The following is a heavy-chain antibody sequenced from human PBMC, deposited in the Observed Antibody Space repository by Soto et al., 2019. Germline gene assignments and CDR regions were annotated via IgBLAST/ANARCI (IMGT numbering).Heavy chain of an antibody. CDR2: IYYTGNT. Sequence: SETLSLTCTVSGGSINYYYWNWIRQPPGKGLEWIGYIYYTGNTNYNPSLRRRVTMSIDTSKTQFSLKLSSVTAADTAVYYCAAFRSGWFDYWGQGTLVTVSS. CDR3: AAFRSGWFDY. D-gene: IGHD6-19*01. CDR1: GGSINYYY. J-gene: IGHJ4*02. V-gene: IGHV4-59*08.